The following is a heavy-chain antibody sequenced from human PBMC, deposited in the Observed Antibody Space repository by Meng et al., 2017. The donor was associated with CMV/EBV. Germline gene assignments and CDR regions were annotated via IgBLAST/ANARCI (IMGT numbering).Heavy chain of an antibody. D-gene: IGHD3-10*01. CDR2: ISSSSSTI. V-gene: IGHV3-48*04. CDR3: WRFGVSQGFDY. CDR1: GFTFSSYS. J-gene: IGHJ4*02. Sequence: GESLKISCAASGFTFSSYSMNWVRQAPGKGLEWASYISSSSSTIYYADSVKGRFTISRDNAKNSLYLQMNSLRAEDTAVYYCWRFGVSQGFDYWGQGTLVTVSS.